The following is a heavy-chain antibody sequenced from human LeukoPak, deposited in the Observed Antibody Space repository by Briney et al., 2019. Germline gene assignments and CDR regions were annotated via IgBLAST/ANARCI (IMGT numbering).Heavy chain of an antibody. V-gene: IGHV3-74*01. CDR1: GFTFSSYW. Sequence: GGSLRLSCAASGFTFSSYWMQWVREAPGKGLVWVSRINSDGSSASYADSVKGRFTISRDNAKNTLYLQMNSLRAEDTAVYYCARHLTYGGWNSWGQGTLVTVSS. CDR2: INSDGSSA. D-gene: IGHD4-23*01. J-gene: IGHJ4*02. CDR3: ARHLTYGGWNS.